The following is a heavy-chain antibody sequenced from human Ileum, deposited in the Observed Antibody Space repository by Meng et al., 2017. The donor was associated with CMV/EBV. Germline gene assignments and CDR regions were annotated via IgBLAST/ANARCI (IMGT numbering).Heavy chain of an antibody. V-gene: IGHV7-4-1*02. Sequence: SGYAFVTHALNWVRQAPGQGLEWMGWINTNTGNPTYAQGFKGRFVFSSDTSVSTAYLQISSLKAEDTAVYYCARTSYVVGVTDLDYWGQGTLVTVSS. CDR1: GYAFVTHA. D-gene: IGHD2-21*01. CDR3: ARTSYVVGVTDLDY. J-gene: IGHJ4*02. CDR2: INTNTGNP.